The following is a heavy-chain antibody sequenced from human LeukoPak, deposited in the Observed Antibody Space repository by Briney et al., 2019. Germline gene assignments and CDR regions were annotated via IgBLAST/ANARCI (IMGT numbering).Heavy chain of an antibody. V-gene: IGHV4-39*01. CDR3: ASPKPQRLALFDY. Sequence: SETLSLTCTVSGGSISRTSYYWGWIRQPPGEGLEWIGSIYSSGNPYYNPSLKSRITISVDTSKNQFSLKLTSVTPTDTAVYYCASPKPQRLALFDYWGQGTLVTVSS. CDR1: GGSISRTSYY. CDR2: IYSSGNP. J-gene: IGHJ4*02. D-gene: IGHD6-25*01.